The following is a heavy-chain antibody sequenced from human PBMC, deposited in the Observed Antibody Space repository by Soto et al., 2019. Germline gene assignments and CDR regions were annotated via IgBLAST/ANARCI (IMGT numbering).Heavy chain of an antibody. V-gene: IGHV3-21*01. CDR2: ISSSSSYI. Sequence: GGSLRLSCAASGFTFSSYSMNWVRQAPGKGLEWVSSISSSSSYIYYADSVKGRFTISRDNAKNSLYLQMNSLRAEDTAVYYCARDPPGHFRGGFKTNTDYWGQGTLVTVSS. CDR3: ARDPPGHFRGGFKTNTDY. J-gene: IGHJ4*02. CDR1: GFTFSSYS. D-gene: IGHD3-10*01.